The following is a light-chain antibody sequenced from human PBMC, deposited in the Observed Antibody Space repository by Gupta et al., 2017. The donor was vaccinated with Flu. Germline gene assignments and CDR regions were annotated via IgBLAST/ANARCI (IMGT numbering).Light chain of an antibody. CDR1: QSVSSSY. CDR2: GAS. Sequence: EIVLTQSPGTLSLSPGKRATLSCRASQSVSSSYLAWYQQKPGQAPRLLIYGASSRATGIPDRFSGSGSGTDFTLTISRLEPEDFAVYYCQQYGSSPWT. CDR3: QQYGSSPWT. V-gene: IGKV3-20*01. J-gene: IGKJ1*01.